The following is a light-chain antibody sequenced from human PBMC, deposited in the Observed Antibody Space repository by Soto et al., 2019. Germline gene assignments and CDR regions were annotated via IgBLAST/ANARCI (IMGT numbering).Light chain of an antibody. CDR3: SSYTSSSTPIYV. CDR2: DVS. CDR1: SSDVGGYNY. J-gene: IGLJ1*01. V-gene: IGLV2-14*01. Sequence: QSVLTQPASVSGSPGQSITISCTGTSSDVGGYNYVSWYQQHPGKAPKLMIYDVSNRPSGVSNRFSGSKSGNTASLTISWLQAEDEADYYCSSYTSSSTPIYVFGTGTKVTVL.